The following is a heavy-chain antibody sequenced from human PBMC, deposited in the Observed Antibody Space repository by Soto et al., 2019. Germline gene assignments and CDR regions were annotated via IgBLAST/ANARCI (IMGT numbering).Heavy chain of an antibody. V-gene: IGHV1-69*13. CDR1: GGTFSSYA. CDR2: IIPIFGTA. Sequence: SVKVSCKASGGTFSSYAISWVRQAPGQGLEWMGGIIPIFGTANYAQKFQGRVTITADESTSTAYMELSGLRSEDTAVYYCARVSKTYYYDSSGYPEPFDYWGQGTLVTVSS. D-gene: IGHD3-22*01. CDR3: ARVSKTYYYDSSGYPEPFDY. J-gene: IGHJ4*02.